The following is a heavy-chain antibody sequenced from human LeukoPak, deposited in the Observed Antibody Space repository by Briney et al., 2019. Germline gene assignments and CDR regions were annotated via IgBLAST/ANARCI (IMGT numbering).Heavy chain of an antibody. D-gene: IGHD6-19*01. Sequence: SETLSLTCAVSGGSISSYYWSWIRQPPGKGLEWVGYIYYTGSTNNNPSLKSRVTISMNTSKNQFSLKLSSVTAADTAVYYCARSGSDWNFDYWGQGALVTVSS. CDR3: ARSGSDWNFDY. CDR1: GGSISSYY. J-gene: IGHJ4*02. CDR2: IYYTGST. V-gene: IGHV4-59*08.